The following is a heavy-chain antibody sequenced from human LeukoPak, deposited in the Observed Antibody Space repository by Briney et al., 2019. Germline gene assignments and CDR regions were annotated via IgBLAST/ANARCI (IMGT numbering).Heavy chain of an antibody. Sequence: GGSLRLSCAASGFTFTTYAMHWVRQAPGRGLEYVSAISTDGGGTYYANSVKGRFTISRDNSKNTLYLQMGSLRVEVMAVYYCARYSSGSCYDYWGQGTLVTVSS. CDR2: ISTDGGGT. D-gene: IGHD6-13*01. J-gene: IGHJ4*02. CDR3: ARYSSGSCYDY. CDR1: GFTFTTYA. V-gene: IGHV3-64*01.